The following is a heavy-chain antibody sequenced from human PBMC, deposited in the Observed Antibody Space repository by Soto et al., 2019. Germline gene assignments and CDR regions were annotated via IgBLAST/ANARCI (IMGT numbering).Heavy chain of an antibody. CDR2: IYYSGST. V-gene: IGHV4-39*02. J-gene: IGHJ6*02. CDR3: GGDLGEGDFWSGYYTGYGMDV. Sequence: SETLSLTCTVSGGSISSSSYYWGWIRQPPGKGLEWIGSIYYSGSTYYNPSLKSRVTISVDTSKSQFSLKLSSVTAADTAVYYCGGDLGEGDFWSGYYTGYGMDVWGQGTTVTVSS. CDR1: GGSISSSSYY. D-gene: IGHD3-3*01.